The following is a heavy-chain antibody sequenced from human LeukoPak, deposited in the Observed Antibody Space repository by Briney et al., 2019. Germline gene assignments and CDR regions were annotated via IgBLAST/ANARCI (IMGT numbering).Heavy chain of an antibody. D-gene: IGHD3-9*01. CDR1: GFTFSSYA. Sequence: GGSLRLSCAASGFTFSSYAMSWVRQAPGKGLEWVSAISGSGGSTYYADSVKGRFTISRDNSKNTLYLQMNSLRAEYTAVYYCAKEGGATYYDILTGYPHYYFDYWGQGTLVTVSS. J-gene: IGHJ4*02. V-gene: IGHV3-23*01. CDR2: ISGSGGST. CDR3: AKEGGATYYDILTGYPHYYFDY.